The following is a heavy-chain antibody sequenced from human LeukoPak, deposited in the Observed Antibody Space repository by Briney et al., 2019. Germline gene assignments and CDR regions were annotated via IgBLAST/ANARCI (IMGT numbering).Heavy chain of an antibody. Sequence: SETLSLTCTVSGGSISSSSYYWGWLRQPPGKGLEWIGSIYYSGSTYYNPSLKSRVTISVDTSKNQFSLKLSSVTAADTAVYYCARPRYSSSPYFDYWGPGTLVTVSS. CDR2: IYYSGST. CDR1: GGSISSSSYY. D-gene: IGHD6-6*01. V-gene: IGHV4-39*01. J-gene: IGHJ4*02. CDR3: ARPRYSSSPYFDY.